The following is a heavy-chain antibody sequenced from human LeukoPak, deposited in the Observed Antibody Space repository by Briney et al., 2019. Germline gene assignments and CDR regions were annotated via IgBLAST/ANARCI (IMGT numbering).Heavy chain of an antibody. CDR2: IYYSGST. Sequence: PSETLSLTCTVSGGSISSYYWSWIRQPPGKGLEWIGYIYYSGSTNYNPSLKSRVTISVDTSKNQFSLKLSSVTAADTAVYYCARLIMVRGVIRPDYWGQGTLVTVSS. CDR1: GGSISSYY. J-gene: IGHJ4*02. D-gene: IGHD3-10*01. V-gene: IGHV4-59*08. CDR3: ARLIMVRGVIRPDY.